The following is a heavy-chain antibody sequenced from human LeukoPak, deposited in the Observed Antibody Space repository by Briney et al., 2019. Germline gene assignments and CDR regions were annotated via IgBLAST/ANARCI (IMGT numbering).Heavy chain of an antibody. CDR3: ARGGGRDSSGYYYFDAFDI. V-gene: IGHV3-21*01. CDR2: ISSSSSYI. Sequence: PGGSLRLSCAASGFTFSTYSTNWVRQAPGKGLEWVSSISSSSSYIYYADSVKGRFTISRDNAKNSLYLQMNSLRAEDTAVYYCARGGGRDSSGYYYFDAFDIWGQGTMVTVSS. D-gene: IGHD3-22*01. CDR1: GFTFSTYS. J-gene: IGHJ3*02.